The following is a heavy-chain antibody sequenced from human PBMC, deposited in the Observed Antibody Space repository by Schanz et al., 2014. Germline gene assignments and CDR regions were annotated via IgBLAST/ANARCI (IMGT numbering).Heavy chain of an antibody. Sequence: EVQVLESGGDFVQPGGSLRLSCAVSGSTFRNYGMGWVRQAPGKGLEWVSAISGDGGSTYYADSVKGRFTISRDNSKNTVYLQMNSLRAEDTAIYYCAKEVRIVLRDWLPTPDFDYWGQGTLVTVSS. D-gene: IGHD3-3*01. J-gene: IGHJ4*02. CDR2: ISGDGGST. CDR3: AKEVRIVLRDWLPTPDFDY. V-gene: IGHV3-23*01. CDR1: GSTFRNYG.